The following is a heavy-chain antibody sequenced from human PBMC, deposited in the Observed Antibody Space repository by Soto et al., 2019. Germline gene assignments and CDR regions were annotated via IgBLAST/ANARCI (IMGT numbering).Heavy chain of an antibody. CDR3: ARGIPGHYGFDV. CDR2: IKGDVSSM. D-gene: IGHD3-10*01. V-gene: IGHV3-74*01. J-gene: IGHJ3*01. CDR1: GFTFSNYW. Sequence: EVQLVESGGGLVQAGESLRLSCEASGFTFSNYWMHWVRQVPGKGLVWVSRIKGDVSSMNYADSVKGRFTISRDNAKNTVFLKMDSLGAEDAAVYYCARGIPGHYGFDVWGQGTMFTVSS.